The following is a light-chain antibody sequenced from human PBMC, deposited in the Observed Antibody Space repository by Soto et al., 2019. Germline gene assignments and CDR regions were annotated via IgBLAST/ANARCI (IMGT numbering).Light chain of an antibody. CDR3: SSYAGSNNPYV. J-gene: IGLJ1*01. CDR1: SGEVGGYNY. Sequence: QSALTQPPSASGSPGQSGTISCTVGSGEVGGYNYVSWYQQHPGKAPKLMIYEVSKRPSGVPDRFSGSKSGNTASLTVSGLQAEDEADYYCSSYAGSNNPYVFGTGTKVTVL. V-gene: IGLV2-8*01. CDR2: EVS.